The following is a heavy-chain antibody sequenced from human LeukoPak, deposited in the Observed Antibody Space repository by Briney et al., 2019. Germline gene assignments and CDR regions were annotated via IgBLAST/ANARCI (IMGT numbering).Heavy chain of an antibody. D-gene: IGHD3-16*02. CDR2: MYYSGST. CDR3: ARGHYICGTYRQYFDY. CDR1: GGSISSHY. V-gene: IGHV4-59*11. Sequence: SETLSLTCTVSGGSISSHYWNWIRQPPGKGLEWVGYMYYSGSTSYNPSLMSRVTISVDTSKYQFSLKLSSVTAADTAVYYCARGHYICGTYRQYFDYWGQGTLVTVSS. J-gene: IGHJ4*02.